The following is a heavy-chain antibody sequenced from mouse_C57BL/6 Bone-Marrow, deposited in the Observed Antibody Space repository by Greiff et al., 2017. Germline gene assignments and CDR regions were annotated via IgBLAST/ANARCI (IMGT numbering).Heavy chain of an antibody. J-gene: IGHJ3*01. CDR3: ASAYSNWAWFAY. CDR1: GYTFTSYG. D-gene: IGHD2-5*01. CDR2: IYPRSGNT. Sequence: VQLQESGAELARPGASVKLSCKASGYTFTSYGISWVKQRTGQGLEWIGEIYPRSGNTYYNEKFKGKATLTADKSSSTAYMELRSLTSEDSAVYFCASAYSNWAWFAYWGQGTLVTVSA. V-gene: IGHV1-81*01.